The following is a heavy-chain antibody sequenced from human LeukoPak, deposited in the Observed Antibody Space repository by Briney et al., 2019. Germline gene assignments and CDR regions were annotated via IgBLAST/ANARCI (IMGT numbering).Heavy chain of an antibody. CDR2: IYHSGST. J-gene: IGHJ1*01. CDR3: ARGYYYDSSQH. D-gene: IGHD3-22*01. V-gene: IGHV4-38-2*02. Sequence: SETLSLTCTVSGYSISSGYYWGWIRQPPGKGLEWIGSIYHSGSTYYNPSLKSRVTISVDTSKNQFSLKLSSVTAADTDVYYCARGYYYDSSQHWGQGTLVTVSS. CDR1: GYSISSGYY.